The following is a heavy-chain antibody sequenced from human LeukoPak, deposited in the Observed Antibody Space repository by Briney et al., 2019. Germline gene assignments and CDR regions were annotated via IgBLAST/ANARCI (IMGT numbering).Heavy chain of an antibody. V-gene: IGHV1-2*02. CDR3: ASITYYYDSSGYYSNPFDY. J-gene: IGHJ4*02. Sequence: ASVKVSCKASGYTFTGYYMHWVRQAPGQGLEWMGWINPNSGSTNYAQKFQGRVTMTRDTSISTAYMELSRLRSDDTAVYYCASITYYYDSSGYYSNPFDYWGQGTLVTVSS. D-gene: IGHD3-22*01. CDR2: INPNSGST. CDR1: GYTFTGYY.